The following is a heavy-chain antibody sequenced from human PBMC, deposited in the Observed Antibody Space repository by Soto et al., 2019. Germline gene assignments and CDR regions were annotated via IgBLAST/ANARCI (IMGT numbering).Heavy chain of an antibody. D-gene: IGHD3-10*01. V-gene: IGHV3-23*01. CDR1: GFAFNNYD. CDR2: ISGSGGST. J-gene: IGHJ4*02. CDR3: AVPSGSFYLPLNY. Sequence: GSLRLSCAASGFAFNNYDMTWVRQAPGKGLEWLSVISGSGGSTYYADSVKGRFTISRDNSEKTIFLQMNSLRAEDTAIYYCAVPSGSFYLPLNYWGQGTLVTAPQ.